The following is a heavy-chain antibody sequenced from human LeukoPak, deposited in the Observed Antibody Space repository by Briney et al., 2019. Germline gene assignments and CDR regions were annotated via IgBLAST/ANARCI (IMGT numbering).Heavy chain of an antibody. CDR2: IYYSGST. V-gene: IGHV4-59*01. D-gene: IGHD6-6*01. Sequence: SETLSLTCTVSGGSISSYYWSWTRQPPGKGLEWIGYIYYSGSTNYNPSLKSRVTISVDTSKNQFSLKLSSVPAADPAVYYCARGSSYPHLPGPTIVRDSDSLDIWGKGTMVTVSS. CDR1: GGSISSYY. CDR3: ARGSSYPHLPGPTIVRDSDSLDI. J-gene: IGHJ3*02.